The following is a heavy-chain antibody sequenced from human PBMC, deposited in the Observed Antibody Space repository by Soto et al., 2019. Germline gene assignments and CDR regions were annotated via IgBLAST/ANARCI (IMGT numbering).Heavy chain of an antibody. CDR3: AGALTRTPTYYYYYGMDV. J-gene: IGHJ6*02. D-gene: IGHD1-1*01. CDR1: GYSFTSYW. CDR2: IDPSDSYT. Sequence: GESLKISCKGSGYSFTSYWISWVRQMPGKGLEWMGRIDPSDSYTNYSPSFQGHVTISADKSISTAYLQWSSLKASDTAMYYCAGALTRTPTYYYYYGMDVWGQGTTVTVSS. V-gene: IGHV5-10-1*01.